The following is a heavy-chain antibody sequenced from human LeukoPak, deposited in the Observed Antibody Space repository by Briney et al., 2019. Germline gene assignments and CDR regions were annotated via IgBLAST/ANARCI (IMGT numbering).Heavy chain of an antibody. D-gene: IGHD5-12*01. CDR3: ARGGYGFDL. CDR2: IYYSGST. V-gene: IGHV4-59*01. J-gene: IGHJ2*01. CDR1: GGSISSYY. Sequence: SETLSLTCTVSGGSISSYYWSWIRQPPGKGLEWIGYIYYSGSTNYNPSLKSRVTISVDTSKNQFSLKLSSVTAADTAVYYCARGGYGFDLWGRGTLVTVSS.